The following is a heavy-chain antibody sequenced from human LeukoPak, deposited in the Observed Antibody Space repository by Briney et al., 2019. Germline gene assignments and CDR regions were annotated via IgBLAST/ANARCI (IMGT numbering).Heavy chain of an antibody. V-gene: IGHV3-33*01. J-gene: IGHJ4*02. CDR3: ARVTGLQGSWHDDY. Sequence: GGSLRLSCAASGFTFSSYGMHWVRQAPGKGLEWVAVIWYDGSNKYYADSVKGRFTISRDNSKNTLYLQMNSLRAEDTAVYYCARVTGLQGSWHDDYWGQGTLVTVSS. CDR1: GFTFSSYG. CDR2: IWYDGSNK. D-gene: IGHD6-13*01.